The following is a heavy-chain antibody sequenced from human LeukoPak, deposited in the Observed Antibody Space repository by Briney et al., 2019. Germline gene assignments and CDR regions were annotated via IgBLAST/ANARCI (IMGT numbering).Heavy chain of an antibody. CDR2: IYPGDSDT. V-gene: IGHV5-51*01. CDR1: GYSFTSYW. CDR3: ARPPGYVWGSYRWGYMDV. J-gene: IGHJ6*03. Sequence: GESLKISCKGSGYSFTSYWIGWVRQMPGKGLEWMGIIYPGDSDTRYSPSFQGQVTISADKSISTAYLQWSSLKASDTAMYYCARPPGYVWGSYRWGYMDVWGKGTTVTVSS. D-gene: IGHD3-16*02.